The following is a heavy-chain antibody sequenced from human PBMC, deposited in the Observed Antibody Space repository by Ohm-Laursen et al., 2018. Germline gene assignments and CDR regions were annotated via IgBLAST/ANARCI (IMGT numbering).Heavy chain of an antibody. D-gene: IGHD4-17*01. CDR2: ISGSGGST. Sequence: SLRLSCSASAFSFGTYAMAWVRQAPGKGLEWVSSISGSGGSTYYADSVKGRFTISRDNSKNTLYLQMNSLRAEDTAVYYCAKPQYGDGGYYYYGMDVWGQGTTVTVSS. CDR1: AFSFGTYA. CDR3: AKPQYGDGGYYYYGMDV. V-gene: IGHV3-23*01. J-gene: IGHJ6*02.